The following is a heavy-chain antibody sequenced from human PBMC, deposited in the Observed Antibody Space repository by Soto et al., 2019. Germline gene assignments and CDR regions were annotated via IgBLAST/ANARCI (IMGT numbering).Heavy chain of an antibody. J-gene: IGHJ6*02. V-gene: IGHV4-4*07. CDR1: GGSISSYY. CDR3: ARGFGRYFDWLVSGMDV. D-gene: IGHD3-9*01. Sequence: QVQLQESGPGLVKPSETLSLTCTVSGGSISSYYWSWIRQPAGKGLEWIGRIYTSGSTNYNPSLKSRATMSVDTSKKQFPLTLSSVTAADTAVYYCARGFGRYFDWLVSGMDVWGQGTTVTGSS. CDR2: IYTSGST.